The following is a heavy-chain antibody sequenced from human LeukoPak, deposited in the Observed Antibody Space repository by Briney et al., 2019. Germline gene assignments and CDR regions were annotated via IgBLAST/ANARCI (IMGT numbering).Heavy chain of an antibody. V-gene: IGHV3-23*01. CDR2: ISSSGSGGNT. CDR3: AKDLFPAVAGTADY. Sequence: GGSLRLSCAASGVTLGTYAMSWARQAPGKGLEWVSGISSSGSGGNTYYADSVKGRFTISRDSSKNTLFLHMNTLRAEDTAIYYCAKDLFPAVAGTADYWGQGTLVTVSS. J-gene: IGHJ4*02. CDR1: GVTLGTYA. D-gene: IGHD6-19*01.